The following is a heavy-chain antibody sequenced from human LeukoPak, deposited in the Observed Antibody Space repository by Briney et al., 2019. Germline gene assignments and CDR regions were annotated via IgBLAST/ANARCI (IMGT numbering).Heavy chain of an antibody. Sequence: TSETLSLTCTVSGGSISSYYWRWIRQPAGKGLEWIGRIYSSGSINYNPSLKSLITMSVDIPKNHFSLNLTSVTAADTAVYFCARGIYGDYGLGYWGQGTLVTVSS. CDR1: GGSISSYY. V-gene: IGHV4-4*07. CDR2: IYSSGSI. D-gene: IGHD4-17*01. J-gene: IGHJ4*02. CDR3: ARGIYGDYGLGY.